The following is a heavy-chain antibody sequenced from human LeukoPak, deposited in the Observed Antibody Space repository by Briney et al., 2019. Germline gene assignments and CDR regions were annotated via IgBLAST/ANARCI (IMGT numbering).Heavy chain of an antibody. D-gene: IGHD2-2*01. V-gene: IGHV3-30*04. CDR3: ARNFSAAVDY. CDR1: GFTFSSYA. J-gene: IGHJ4*02. CDR2: ISYDGSNK. Sequence: PGRSLRLSCAASGFTFSSYAMHWVRQAPGKGLEWVAVISYDGSNKYYADSVKGRFTISRDNSKNTLYLQMNSLRAEDTAVYYCARNFSAAVDYWGQETLVTVSS.